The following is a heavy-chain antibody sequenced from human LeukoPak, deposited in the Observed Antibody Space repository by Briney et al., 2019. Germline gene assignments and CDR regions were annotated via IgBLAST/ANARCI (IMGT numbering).Heavy chain of an antibody. Sequence: GGSLRLSCAASGFTFSSYAMHWVRQAPGKGLGWVAVISYDGSNKYYADSVKGRFTISRDNSKNTLYLQMNSLRAEDTAVYYCARASAYYYDSSGYYGFDYWGQGTLVTVSS. CDR2: ISYDGSNK. CDR1: GFTFSSYA. V-gene: IGHV3-30-3*01. J-gene: IGHJ4*02. CDR3: ARASAYYYDSSGYYGFDY. D-gene: IGHD3-22*01.